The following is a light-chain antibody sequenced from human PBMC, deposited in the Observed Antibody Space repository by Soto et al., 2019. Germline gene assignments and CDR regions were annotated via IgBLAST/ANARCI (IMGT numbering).Light chain of an antibody. CDR3: QQRSNWPGPPT. Sequence: EIVLTQSPATLSLSPGERATLSCRASQSVSSYLAWYQQKPGQAPRLLIYDASNRATGIPARFSGSGSGTDYTLTISSLEPEDFAVYYCQQRSNWPGPPTFGGGTKVEIK. V-gene: IGKV3-11*01. J-gene: IGKJ4*01. CDR2: DAS. CDR1: QSVSSY.